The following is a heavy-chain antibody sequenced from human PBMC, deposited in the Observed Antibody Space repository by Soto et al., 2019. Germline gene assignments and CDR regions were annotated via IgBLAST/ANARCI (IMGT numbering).Heavy chain of an antibody. CDR2: ISWDGGYT. V-gene: IGHV3-9*01. D-gene: IGHD3-3*01. CDR1: GFSFVDYA. CDR3: VKDEGVCNTISSKDAFDY. J-gene: IGHJ3*01. Sequence: EVQLAESGGGLVQPGRSLRLSCEASGFSFVDYAMHWVRQVPGQGLEWVSGISWDGGYTGYADSVKGRFTISRDNAKKAMYLQMNRLRVEDTDLYYCVKDEGVCNTISSKDAFDYWGQGTKVTVS.